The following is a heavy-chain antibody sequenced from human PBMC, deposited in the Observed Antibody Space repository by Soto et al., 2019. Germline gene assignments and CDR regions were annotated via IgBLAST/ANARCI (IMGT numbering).Heavy chain of an antibody. CDR1: GFTFSSYW. J-gene: IGHJ3*02. CDR3: ARDFSKVAAPGAFDI. V-gene: IGHV3-7*01. CDR2: IKQDGSEK. D-gene: IGHD6-19*01. Sequence: PGGSLRLSCAASGFTFSSYWMSWVRQAPGKGLEWVANIKQDGSEKYYVDSVKGRFTISRDNAKNSLYLQMNSLRAEDTAVYYCARDFSKVAAPGAFDIWGQGTMVTVSS.